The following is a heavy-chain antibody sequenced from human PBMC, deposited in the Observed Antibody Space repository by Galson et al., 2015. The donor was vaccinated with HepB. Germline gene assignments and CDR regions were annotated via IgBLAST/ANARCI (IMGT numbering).Heavy chain of an antibody. J-gene: IGHJ3*01. Sequence: SVKVSCKASGYTFTSYAMHWVRQAPGQSLEWMGWINPGNGHTKYSQKFQGRVTITRDTSASTAYMELSSLRSEDTAVYYCARDRTTLYGDYIRYDAFDLWGQGTMFTVSS. D-gene: IGHD4-17*01. CDR2: INPGNGHT. V-gene: IGHV1-3*01. CDR3: ARDRTTLYGDYIRYDAFDL. CDR1: GYTFTSYA.